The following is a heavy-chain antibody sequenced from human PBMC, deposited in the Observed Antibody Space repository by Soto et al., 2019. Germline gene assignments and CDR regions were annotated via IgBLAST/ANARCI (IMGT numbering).Heavy chain of an antibody. CDR3: AHRPIVGAAI. CDR2: IFHSGST. CDR1: GGSISNSNW. J-gene: IGHJ4*02. Sequence: SETLSLTCAVFGGSISNSNWWTWVRQPPGKGLDWIGEIFHSGSTNYNSSLMGRVTISVDKANNQFSLELSSVTAADTAVYYCAHRPIVGAAIWGQGTLVTVSS. D-gene: IGHD1-26*01. V-gene: IGHV4-4*02.